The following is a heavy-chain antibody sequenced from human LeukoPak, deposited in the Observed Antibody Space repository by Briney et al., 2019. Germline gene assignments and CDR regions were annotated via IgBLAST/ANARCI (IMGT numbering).Heavy chain of an antibody. CDR3: ARVPLDMDV. CDR2: ISSGSSYI. V-gene: IGHV3-21*01. Sequence: PGGSLRLSCAASGFTFSSYSMNWVRQAPGKGLEWVSSISSGSSYISYADSVKGRFTISRDDANDLLYLQMNSLRAEDTAVYYCARVPLDMDVWGKGTTVTVSS. CDR1: GFTFSSYS. J-gene: IGHJ6*03.